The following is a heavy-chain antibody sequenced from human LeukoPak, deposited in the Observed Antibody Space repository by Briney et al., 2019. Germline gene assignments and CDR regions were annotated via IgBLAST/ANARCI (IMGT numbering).Heavy chain of an antibody. J-gene: IGHJ4*02. CDR3: TRLVYGDYVDY. V-gene: IGHV3-20*04. CDR1: GFIFDDYG. Sequence: GGSLRLSCAASGFIFDDYGLSWVRQAPGKGLEWVSGINWNGGSTGYADSVKGRFIISRDNAKNSLYLQMNSLKTEDTAVYYCTRLVYGDYVDYWGQGTLVTVSS. CDR2: INWNGGST. D-gene: IGHD4-17*01.